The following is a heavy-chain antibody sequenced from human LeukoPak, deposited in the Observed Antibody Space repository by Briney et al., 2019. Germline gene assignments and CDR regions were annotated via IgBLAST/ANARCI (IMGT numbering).Heavy chain of an antibody. CDR3: ARPTDYYDSSGYSQYNWFDP. D-gene: IGHD3-22*01. CDR1: GYTFTGYY. Sequence: ASEKVSCKASGYTFTGYYMHWVRQAPGQGLEWMGWINPNSGGTNYAQKFQGRVTMTRDTSISTAYMELSRLRSDDTAVYYCARPTDYYDSSGYSQYNWFDPWGQGTLVTVSS. CDR2: INPNSGGT. V-gene: IGHV1-2*02. J-gene: IGHJ5*02.